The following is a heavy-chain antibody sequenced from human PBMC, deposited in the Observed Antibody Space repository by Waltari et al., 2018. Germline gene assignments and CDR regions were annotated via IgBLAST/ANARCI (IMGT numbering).Heavy chain of an antibody. J-gene: IGHJ4*02. V-gene: IGHV3-53*01. CDR1: GFTVSSNY. CDR3: ARGEDGGSYYFY. CDR2: IDSGWIT. D-gene: IGHD1-26*01. Sequence: EVQLVESGGGLIQPGGSLRLSCAASGFTVSSNYMSWVRQAPGKGLRLFSFIDSGWITYYADSVKGRFTISRDNSKNTLYLQMNSLRAEDTAVYYCARGEDGGSYYFYWGQGTLVTVSS.